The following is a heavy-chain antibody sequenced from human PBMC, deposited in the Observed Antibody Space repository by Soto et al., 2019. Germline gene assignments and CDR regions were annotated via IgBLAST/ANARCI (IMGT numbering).Heavy chain of an antibody. D-gene: IGHD1-26*01. J-gene: IGHJ4*02. V-gene: IGHV1-69*01. CDR3: ARYLLGARPAFFRFDY. CDR2: IIPIFGTA. Sequence: QVQLVQSGAEVKKPGSSVKVSCKAAGGTFSSYAISWVRQAPGQGLEWMGGIIPIFGTANYAQKFQGRVTITSDESTSTAYMELSSLRSEDTAVYYCARYLLGARPAFFRFDYWGQVTLVTVSS. CDR1: GGTFSSYA.